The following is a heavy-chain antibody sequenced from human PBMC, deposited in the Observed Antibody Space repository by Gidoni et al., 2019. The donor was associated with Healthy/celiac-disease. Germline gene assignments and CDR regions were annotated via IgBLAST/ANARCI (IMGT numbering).Heavy chain of an antibody. CDR2: IRGSGGRT. CDR1: CFTFSSYA. D-gene: IGHD5-12*01. Sequence: EVQLLVSGGGLVPPGGSLRLSSAASCFTFSSYAMSWVRQAPGKGLGGFSAIRGSGGRTYYAESVKGGFTISRDNSKNTLYRQRNSLRAEDTAVYYFAKDAGYSGYDFDWGQGTLVTVSS. V-gene: IGHV3-23*01. CDR3: AKDAGYSGYDFD. J-gene: IGHJ4*02.